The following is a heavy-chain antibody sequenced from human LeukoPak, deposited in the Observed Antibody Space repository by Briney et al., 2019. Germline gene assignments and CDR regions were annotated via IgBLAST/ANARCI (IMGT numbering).Heavy chain of an antibody. V-gene: IGHV4-4*09. D-gene: IGHD6-13*01. CDR2: IDTSGST. CDR3: ARHGRAAAGSYSYYYMEV. Sequence: SETLSLVCTVSGHSLSGYYWSWIRQPPGKGLEWVGYIDTSGSTLYHPPLKGRISMSVDTSETQFSLRLSSVTAADTALYYCARHGRAAAGSYSYYYMEVWGKGTTVTVSS. J-gene: IGHJ6*03. CDR1: GHSLSGYY.